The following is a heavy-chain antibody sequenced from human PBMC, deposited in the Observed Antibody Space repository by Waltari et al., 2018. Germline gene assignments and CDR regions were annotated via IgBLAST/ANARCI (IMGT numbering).Heavy chain of an antibody. CDR2: IYTSGST. Sequence: QVQLQESGPGLVKPSETLSLTCTVSGGSISSYYWSWIRQPAGKGLEWIGRIYTSGSTNYNPSRKSRVTMSVDTSKNQFSLKLSSVTAADTAVYYCARDRGGYCSSTSCYTYYYMDVWGKGTTVTISS. CDR1: GGSISSYY. J-gene: IGHJ6*03. D-gene: IGHD2-2*02. V-gene: IGHV4-4*07. CDR3: ARDRGGYCSSTSCYTYYYMDV.